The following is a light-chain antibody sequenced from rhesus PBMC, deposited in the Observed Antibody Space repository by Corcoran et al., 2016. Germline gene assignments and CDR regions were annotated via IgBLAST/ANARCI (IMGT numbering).Light chain of an antibody. Sequence: EIVMTQSPATLSLSPGERATLSCRASQSVSSRLAWYQQKPGQAPRFLIYDASRRVTGIPERFSGSGSGTDFTLTISSLEPEDVAVYFCQQESYWMYSFGQGTKVEIK. J-gene: IGKJ2*01. CDR2: DAS. CDR3: QQESYWMYS. CDR1: QSVSSR. V-gene: IGKV3-17*02.